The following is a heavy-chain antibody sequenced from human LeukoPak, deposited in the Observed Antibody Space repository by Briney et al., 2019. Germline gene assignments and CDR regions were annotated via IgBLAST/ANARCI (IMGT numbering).Heavy chain of an antibody. V-gene: IGHV4-34*01. CDR1: GGSFSGYY. Sequence: SETLSLTCAVYGGSFSGYYWSWIRQPPGKGLEWIGEINHSGSTNYNPSLKSRVTISVDTSKNQFSLKLSSVTAADTAVYYCARPRGDFWSGKNTAFDYWGQGTLVTGSS. CDR2: INHSGST. D-gene: IGHD3-3*01. CDR3: ARPRGDFWSGKNTAFDY. J-gene: IGHJ4*02.